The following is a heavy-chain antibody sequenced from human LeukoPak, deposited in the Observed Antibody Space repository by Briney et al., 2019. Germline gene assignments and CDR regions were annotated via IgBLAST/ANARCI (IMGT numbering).Heavy chain of an antibody. J-gene: IGHJ4*02. Sequence: GASVKVSCKGSGYTFTGYYMHWVRQAPGQGLEGMGWINPNSGGTNYAQKFQGRVTMTRDTSISTAYMELSRLRSDDTAVYYCARVYYYDSSGTGDYWGQGTLVTVSS. CDR1: GYTFTGYY. CDR2: INPNSGGT. V-gene: IGHV1-2*02. D-gene: IGHD3-22*01. CDR3: ARVYYYDSSGTGDY.